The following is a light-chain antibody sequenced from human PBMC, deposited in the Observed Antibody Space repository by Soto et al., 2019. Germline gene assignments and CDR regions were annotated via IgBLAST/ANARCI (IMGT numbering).Light chain of an antibody. CDR2: GAS. Sequence: EIVMTQSPATLSVSPGERATLSCRASQSIRTNLAWYQQRRGQAPRLLIYGASTRATGIPARFSGSGSGTEFTRTISSLQSEDFGVYYCQQYHSWCTFGLGTKVEIK. CDR3: QQYHSWCT. CDR1: QSIRTN. V-gene: IGKV3-15*01. J-gene: IGKJ1*01.